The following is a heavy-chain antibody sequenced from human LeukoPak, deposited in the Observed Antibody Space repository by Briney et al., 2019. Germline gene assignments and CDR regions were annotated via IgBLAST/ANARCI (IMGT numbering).Heavy chain of an antibody. Sequence: GGSLRLSCAASGFTFRNYGMNWVRQAPGKGLQWVSGILDNGGDTFYADSVQGRFTISRDNSKNTLYLQMNSLRAEDTAVYYCAKDHRAAAGSINWFDPWGQGTLVTVSS. CDR2: ILDNGGDT. D-gene: IGHD6-13*01. CDR3: AKDHRAAAGSINWFDP. V-gene: IGHV3-23*01. J-gene: IGHJ5*02. CDR1: GFTFRNYG.